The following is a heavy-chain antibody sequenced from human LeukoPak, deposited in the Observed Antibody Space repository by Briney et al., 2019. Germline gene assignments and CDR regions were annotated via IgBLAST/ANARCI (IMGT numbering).Heavy chain of an antibody. CDR3: ARSSYNSAKYAYYFDY. CDR2: ISAYNGNT. V-gene: IGHV1-18*01. Sequence: GASVKVSCKASGYTFTSYGISWVRQAPGQGLEWMGWISAYNGNTNYAQKLQGRVTMTTDTSTSTASLALRSLTSDDTAVYYCARSSYNSAKYAYYFDYWGQGTLVTVSS. D-gene: IGHD3-3*01. CDR1: GYTFTSYG. J-gene: IGHJ4*02.